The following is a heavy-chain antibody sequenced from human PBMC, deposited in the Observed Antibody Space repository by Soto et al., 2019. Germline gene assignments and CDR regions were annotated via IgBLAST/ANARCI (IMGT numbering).Heavy chain of an antibody. J-gene: IGHJ6*02. Sequence: GESLKISCKGSGYRFTTYWIGWVRQMPGKGLEWMGIIHPGEFDVRYSPSFQGQVTISADKDISTAYLQWSSLKASDTAMYYCARSGDYGSPYGMDVWGQGTTVTVSS. D-gene: IGHD3-3*01. V-gene: IGHV5-51*01. CDR2: IHPGEFDV. CDR1: GYRFTTYW. CDR3: ARSGDYGSPYGMDV.